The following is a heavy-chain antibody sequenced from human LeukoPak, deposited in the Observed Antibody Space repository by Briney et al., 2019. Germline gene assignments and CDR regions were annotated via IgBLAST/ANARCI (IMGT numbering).Heavy chain of an antibody. CDR2: ISSNGGST. Sequence: PGGSLRLSCSASGFTFSRYAMHWVRQAPGKGLEYVSAISSNGGSTYYRDSVKGRFTISRDNSKNTLYLQMSSLRAEDTAVYYCVKARGIQLWLPGDYWGQGTLVTVSS. CDR1: GFTFSRYA. V-gene: IGHV3-64D*09. J-gene: IGHJ4*02. D-gene: IGHD5-18*01. CDR3: VKARGIQLWLPGDY.